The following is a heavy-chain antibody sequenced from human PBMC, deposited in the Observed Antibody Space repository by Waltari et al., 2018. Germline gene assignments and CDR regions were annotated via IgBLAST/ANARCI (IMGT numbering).Heavy chain of an antibody. D-gene: IGHD3-22*01. CDR3: ARVPVKYDSSGYYYYGMDV. Sequence: QVQLQQWGAGLLKPSETLSLTCAVYGGSFSGYYWSWIRQPPGKGLEWIGEINHSGSTNYHPSLKSRVTISVDTSKNQFSLKLSSVTAADTAVYYCARVPVKYDSSGYYYYGMDVWGQGTTVTVSS. J-gene: IGHJ6*02. CDR2: INHSGST. CDR1: GGSFSGYY. V-gene: IGHV4-34*01.